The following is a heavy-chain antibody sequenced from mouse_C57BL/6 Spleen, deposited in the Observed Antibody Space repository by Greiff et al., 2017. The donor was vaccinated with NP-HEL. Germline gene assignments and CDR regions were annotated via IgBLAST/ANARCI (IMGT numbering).Heavy chain of an antibody. CDR2: IYPGSGST. Sequence: VQLQQPGAELVKPGASVKMSCKASGYTFTSYWITWVKQRPGQGLEWIGDIYPGSGSTNYNEKFKSKATLTVDTSSSTAYMQLSSLTSEDSAVYYCARYYSNYVPYAMDYWGQGTSVTVSS. D-gene: IGHD2-5*01. V-gene: IGHV1-55*01. CDR1: GYTFTSYW. CDR3: ARYYSNYVPYAMDY. J-gene: IGHJ4*01.